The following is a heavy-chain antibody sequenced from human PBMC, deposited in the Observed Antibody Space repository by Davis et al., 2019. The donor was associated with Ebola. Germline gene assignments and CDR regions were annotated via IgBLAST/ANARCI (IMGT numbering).Heavy chain of an antibody. CDR1: GYTFITYY. V-gene: IGHV1-46*01. J-gene: IGHJ4*02. CDR2: INPSGGYT. D-gene: IGHD3-9*01. CDR3: ARDYRGGDILTGSYFDY. Sequence: ASVKVSCKASGYTFITYYMHWVRQAPGQGLEWMGIINPSGGYTSYAQEFQGRVTMTRDTSTSTVYLELSSLRSEDTAMYYCARDYRGGDILTGSYFDYWGQGTLVTVSS.